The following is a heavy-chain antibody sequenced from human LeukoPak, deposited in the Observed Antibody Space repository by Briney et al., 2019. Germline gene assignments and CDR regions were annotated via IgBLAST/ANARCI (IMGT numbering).Heavy chain of an antibody. Sequence: SETLSLTCTVSGGSISSYYWSWIRQPPGKGLEWIGYIYYSGSTNYNPSLKSRVTISVDTSKNQFSLKLSSVTAADTAVYYCASTGYSSGWYDYYYYYMDVWGKGTTVTVSS. CDR3: ASTGYSSGWYDYYYYYMDV. V-gene: IGHV4-59*01. CDR2: IYYSGST. D-gene: IGHD6-19*01. J-gene: IGHJ6*03. CDR1: GGSISSYY.